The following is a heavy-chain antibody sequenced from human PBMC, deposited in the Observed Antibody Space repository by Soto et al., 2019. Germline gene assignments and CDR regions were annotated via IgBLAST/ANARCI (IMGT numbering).Heavy chain of an antibody. V-gene: IGHV4-34*01. CDR2: INHSGST. CDR3: ARALPAAAGSMSFFDY. Sequence: PSETLSLTCTVYGGSFSGYYWSWIRQPPGKGLEWIGEINHSGSTNYNPSLKSRATVSVDTSKNQFSLKLSSVTAADTAVYYCARALPAAAGSMSFFDYWGQGTLVTVSS. D-gene: IGHD6-13*01. CDR1: GGSFSGYY. J-gene: IGHJ4*02.